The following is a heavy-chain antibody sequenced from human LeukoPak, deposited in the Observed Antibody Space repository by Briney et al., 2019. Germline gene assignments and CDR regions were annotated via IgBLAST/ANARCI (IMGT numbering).Heavy chain of an antibody. CDR2: ISKSGTYI. V-gene: IGHV3-21*04. CDR3: ARKGELERRRSWDC. CDR1: GFTFRDYT. Sequence: GGSLRLSCAASGFTFRDYTMNWVRQAPGKGLEWVSAISKSGTYIKYADSVKGRFTVSRDNAKNSLYLQMSSLRAEDTAVYYCARKGELERRRSWDCWGQGTLVTVSS. D-gene: IGHD1-1*01. J-gene: IGHJ4*02.